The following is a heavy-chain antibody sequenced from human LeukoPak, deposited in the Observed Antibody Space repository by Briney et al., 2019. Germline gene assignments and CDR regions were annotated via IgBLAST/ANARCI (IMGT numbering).Heavy chain of an antibody. V-gene: IGHV4-34*01. J-gene: IGHJ4*02. D-gene: IGHD1-26*01. CDR3: ARLSGSYYLPFDY. CDR2: INHSGST. Sequence: SETLSLTCAVYGGSFSGYYWSWIHQPPGKGLEWIGEINHSGSTNYNPSLKGRVTISVDTSKNQFSLKLSSVTAADTAVYYCARLSGSYYLPFDYWGQGTLVTVSS. CDR1: GGSFSGYY.